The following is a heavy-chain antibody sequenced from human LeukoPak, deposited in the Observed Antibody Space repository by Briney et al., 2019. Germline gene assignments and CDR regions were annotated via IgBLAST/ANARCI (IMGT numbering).Heavy chain of an antibody. CDR1: GYTFNTYG. D-gene: IGHD2-2*01. V-gene: IGHV1-18*01. CDR3: ARGGYCSSTSCYDY. J-gene: IGHJ4*02. CDR2: ISAYNGNT. Sequence: ASVKVSCKPYGYTFNTYGITWVRQAPGQGLEWMGWISAYNGNTNYAQKLQGRVTMTTDTSTSTAYMELRSLRSDDTAVYYCARGGYCSSTSCYDYWGQGTLVTVSS.